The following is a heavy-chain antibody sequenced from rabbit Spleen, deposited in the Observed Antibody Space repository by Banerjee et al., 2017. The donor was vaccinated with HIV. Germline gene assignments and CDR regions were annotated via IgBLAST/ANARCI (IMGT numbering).Heavy chain of an antibody. J-gene: IGHJ3*01. D-gene: IGHD2-1*01. V-gene: IGHV1S47*01. CDR3: ARTGSDGDDTYYGL. Sequence: QERLVESGGGLVQPEGSLTLTCTASGFDFNNNAMCWVRQTPGKGPEWIACIYNGDGSTYYASWVNGRFTISRSTSLNTVTLQMTSLTAADTATYFCARTGSDGDDTYYGLWGQGTLVTVS. CDR2: IYNGDGST. CDR1: GFDFNNNA.